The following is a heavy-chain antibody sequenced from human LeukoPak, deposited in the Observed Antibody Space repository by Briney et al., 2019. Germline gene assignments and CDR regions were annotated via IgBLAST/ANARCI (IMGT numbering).Heavy chain of an antibody. CDR1: GGSISSSSYY. V-gene: IGHV4-39*07. Sequence: SETLSLTCTVSGGSISSSSYYWGWIRQPPGKGLERIGSIYHSGSTYYNPSLKSRVTISVDTSKNQFSLKLSSVTAADTAVYYCARADYSSTWSHDYYYMDVWGKGTTVTVSS. J-gene: IGHJ6*03. CDR2: IYHSGST. CDR3: ARADYSSTWSHDYYYMDV. D-gene: IGHD6-13*01.